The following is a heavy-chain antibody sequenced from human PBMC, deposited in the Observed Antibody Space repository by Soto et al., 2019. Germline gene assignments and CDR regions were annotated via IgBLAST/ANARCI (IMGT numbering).Heavy chain of an antibody. J-gene: IGHJ5*02. CDR2: IYYSGST. CDR3: AGSWSGYIDP. Sequence: SETLSLTCTVSGGSISSYYWSWIRQPPGKGLEWIGYIYYSGSTNYNPSLKSRVTISVDTSKNQFSLKLSSVTAADTAVYYCAGSWSGYIDPWGQGTLVTVSS. V-gene: IGHV4-59*01. CDR1: GGSISSYY. D-gene: IGHD2-2*02.